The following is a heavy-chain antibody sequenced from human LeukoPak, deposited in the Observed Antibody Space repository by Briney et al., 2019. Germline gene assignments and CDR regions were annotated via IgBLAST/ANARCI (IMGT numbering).Heavy chain of an antibody. CDR1: GYTFTGYY. CDR2: INPSGGST. J-gene: IGHJ4*02. Sequence: ASVKVSCKASGYTFTGYYMHWVRQAPGQGLEWMGWINPSGGSTSYAQKFQGRVTMTRDTSTSTVYMELSSLRSDDTAVYYCARDRIRVGAYDSSGYPPNYWGQGTLVTVSS. CDR3: ARDRIRVGAYDSSGYPPNY. D-gene: IGHD3-22*01. V-gene: IGHV1-46*01.